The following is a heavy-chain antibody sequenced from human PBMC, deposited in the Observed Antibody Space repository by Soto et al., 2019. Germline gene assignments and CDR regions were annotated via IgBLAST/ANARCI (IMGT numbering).Heavy chain of an antibody. CDR1: GFSLSTSGVA. Sequence: QITLKESGPTLVKPTQTLTLTCTFSGFSLSTSGVAVGWIRQPPGKALEWLALIYWDDDKRYSPSLKSRLTITMDTSTNQVVLTMTNIDPVDTATYYCAHRPPERGLATFDPWGQGTLVTVSS. D-gene: IGHD1-1*01. V-gene: IGHV2-5*02. J-gene: IGHJ5*02. CDR3: AHRPPERGLATFDP. CDR2: IYWDDDK.